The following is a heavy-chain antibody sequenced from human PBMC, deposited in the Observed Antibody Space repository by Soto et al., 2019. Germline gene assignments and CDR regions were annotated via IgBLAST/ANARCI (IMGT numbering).Heavy chain of an antibody. Sequence: SGGSLRLSCAASGFTFSSYSMNWVRQAPGKGLEWVSSISSSSSYIYYADSVKGRFTISRDNAKNSLYLQMNSLRAEDTAVYYCARDRVVATMGAFDIWGQGTMVTVSS. D-gene: IGHD5-12*01. V-gene: IGHV3-21*01. CDR1: GFTFSSYS. CDR2: ISSSSSYI. J-gene: IGHJ3*02. CDR3: ARDRVVATMGAFDI.